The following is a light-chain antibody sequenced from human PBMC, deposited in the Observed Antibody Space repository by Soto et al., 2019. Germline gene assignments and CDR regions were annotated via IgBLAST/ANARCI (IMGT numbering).Light chain of an antibody. CDR3: QQCNSYSAWT. CDR2: DAS. CDR1: ESVSNC. J-gene: IGKJ1*01. V-gene: IGKV1-5*01. Sequence: DIQMTQSPSTLSASVGDRVTISCRASESVSNCLAWYQQKPGKAPKLLIYDASSLGSGVPSRFSGSGSGTGFTLTISSLQPDDFATYYCQQCNSYSAWTFGQGTKWIS.